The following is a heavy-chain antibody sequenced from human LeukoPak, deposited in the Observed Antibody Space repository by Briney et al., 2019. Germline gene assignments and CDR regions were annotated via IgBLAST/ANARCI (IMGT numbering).Heavy chain of an antibody. CDR1: GFTFSSYS. D-gene: IGHD3-10*01. Sequence: GGSLRLSCAASGFTFSSYSMNGVRQAPGKGLEWVSYISSSSSTIYYADSVKGRFTISRDNAKNSLYLQMNSLRAEDTAVYYCARERTYYGSGSYLSREYYFDYWGQGTLVTVSS. J-gene: IGHJ4*02. CDR2: ISSSSSTI. V-gene: IGHV3-48*04. CDR3: ARERTYYGSGSYLSREYYFDY.